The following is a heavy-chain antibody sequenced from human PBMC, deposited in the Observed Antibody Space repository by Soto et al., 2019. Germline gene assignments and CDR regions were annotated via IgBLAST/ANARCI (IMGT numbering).Heavy chain of an antibody. CDR2: IYYSGST. D-gene: IGHD3-10*01. Sequence: PSETLSLTCTVSGGSISSYYWSWIRQPPGKGLEWIGYIYYSGSTNYNPSLKSRVTISVDTSKNQFSLKLSSVTAADTAVYYCARVFSITMVRGDDNWFDPWGQGTLVTVSS. V-gene: IGHV4-59*12. CDR3: ARVFSITMVRGDDNWFDP. CDR1: GGSISSYY. J-gene: IGHJ5*02.